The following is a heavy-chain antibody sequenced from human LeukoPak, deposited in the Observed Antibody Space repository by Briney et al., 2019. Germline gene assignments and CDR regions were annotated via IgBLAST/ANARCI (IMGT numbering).Heavy chain of an antibody. V-gene: IGHV4-39*07. CDR3: ARGRVSSSTWYSTYYYFFYMDF. CDR2: FYYSGAT. Sequence: SETLSLTCTVSGGSISTSTYYWGWVRQPPGKGLEWIGSFYYSGATYYNPSLKSRVTISEDTSVNQFSLRLSSVTAADTAVYFCARGRVSSSTWYSTYYYFFYMDFWGKGTTVTVSS. J-gene: IGHJ6*03. CDR1: GGSISTSTYY. D-gene: IGHD4-11*01.